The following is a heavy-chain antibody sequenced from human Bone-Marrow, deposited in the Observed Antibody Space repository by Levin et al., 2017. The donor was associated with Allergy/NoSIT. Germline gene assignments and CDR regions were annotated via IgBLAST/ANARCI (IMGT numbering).Heavy chain of an antibody. CDR3: ASELYCSSTSCYAGYAFDI. Sequence: ASVKVSCKGSGYSFTSYWISWVRQMPGKGLEWMGRIDPSDSYTNYSPSFQGHVTISADKSISTAYLQWSSLKASDTAMYYCASELYCSSTSCYAGYAFDIWGQGTMVTVSS. V-gene: IGHV5-10-1*01. J-gene: IGHJ3*02. D-gene: IGHD2-2*01. CDR2: IDPSDSYT. CDR1: GYSFTSYW.